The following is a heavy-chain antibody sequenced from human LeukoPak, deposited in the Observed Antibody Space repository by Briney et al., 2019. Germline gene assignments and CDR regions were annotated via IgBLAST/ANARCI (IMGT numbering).Heavy chain of an antibody. J-gene: IGHJ4*02. V-gene: IGHV4-59*08. D-gene: IGHD6-19*01. Sequence: SETLSLTCTVSGGSISSYYWSWIRQPPGKGLEWIGYIYYSGSTNYNPSLKSRVTISVDTSKNQFSLKLSSVTAADTAVYYCARLEAVAGTFYFDHWGQGTLVTVSS. CDR2: IYYSGST. CDR3: ARLEAVAGTFYFDH. CDR1: GGSISSYY.